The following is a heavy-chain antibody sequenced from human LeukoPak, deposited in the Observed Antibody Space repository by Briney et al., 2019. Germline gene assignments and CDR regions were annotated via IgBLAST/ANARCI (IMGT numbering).Heavy chain of an antibody. V-gene: IGHV3-48*03. CDR3: ASVRFGELWDDAFDI. J-gene: IGHJ3*02. CDR1: GFTFSSYE. Sequence: GGSLRLSCAASGFTFSSYEMNWVRQAPGKGLEWVSYISSSGSTIYYADSVKGRFTISRDNAKNSLYLQMNSLRAEDTAVYYCASVRFGELWDDAFDIWGQGTTVTVSS. CDR2: ISSSGSTI. D-gene: IGHD3-10*01.